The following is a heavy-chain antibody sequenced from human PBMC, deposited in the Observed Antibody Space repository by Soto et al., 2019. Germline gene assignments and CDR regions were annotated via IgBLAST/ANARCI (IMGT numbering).Heavy chain of an antibody. V-gene: IGHV3-7*01. J-gene: IGHJ4*02. CDR1: GFTFSNYY. Sequence: EVQLVASGGGLVQPGGSLRLSCAASGFTFSNYYMSWVRQAPGKGLGWLANIKEDGSDKYYVDSVKGRFTISRDNAKNSLYLQMNSLRAEDTAVYYCARWVRGTVDNWGQGTLVTVSS. CDR2: IKEDGSDK. CDR3: ARWVRGTVDN. D-gene: IGHD3-10*01.